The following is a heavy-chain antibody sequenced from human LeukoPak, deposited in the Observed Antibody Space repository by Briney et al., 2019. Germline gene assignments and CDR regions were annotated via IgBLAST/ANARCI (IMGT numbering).Heavy chain of an antibody. CDR3: ARDYYDSSGYYYLYFQH. J-gene: IGHJ1*01. V-gene: IGHV1-46*01. D-gene: IGHD3-22*01. Sequence: ASVKVSCKASGYTFTSYYMHWVRQAPRQGLEWMGIINPSGGSTSYAQKFQGRVTMTRDMSTSTVYMELSSLRSEDTAVYYCARDYYDSSGYYYLYFQHWGQGTLVTVSS. CDR2: INPSGGST. CDR1: GYTFTSYY.